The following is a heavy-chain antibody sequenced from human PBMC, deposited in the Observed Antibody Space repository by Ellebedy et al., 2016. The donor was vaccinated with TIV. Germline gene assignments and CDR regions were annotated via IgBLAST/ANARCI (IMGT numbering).Heavy chain of an antibody. D-gene: IGHD2-8*01. V-gene: IGHV3-48*02. CDR3: TVLMAAGMDV. CDR1: GFTFSAYS. CDR2: ISGSAETV. J-gene: IGHJ6*02. Sequence: GESLEISCETSGFTFSAYSINWVRQAPGKGLEWVAYISGSAETVYYADSVKGRFTISRDNAKSSVYLQMDSLRDEDTAVYYCTVLMAAGMDVWGLGTTVTVSS.